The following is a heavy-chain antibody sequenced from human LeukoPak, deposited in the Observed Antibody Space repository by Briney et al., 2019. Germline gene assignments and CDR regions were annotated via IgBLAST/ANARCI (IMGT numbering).Heavy chain of an antibody. CDR1: GFTFSDFW. J-gene: IGHJ4*02. CDR3: ARDHYGSGSYPKGDFDY. Sequence: GGSLRLSCAGSGFTFSDFWMSWIRQAPGKGLEWVANIKQHGSEEYYVDSVKGRFTISRDNSKNTLYLQMNSLRAEDTAVYYCARDHYGSGSYPKGDFDYWGQGTLVTVSS. CDR2: IKQHGSEE. D-gene: IGHD3-10*01. V-gene: IGHV3-7*01.